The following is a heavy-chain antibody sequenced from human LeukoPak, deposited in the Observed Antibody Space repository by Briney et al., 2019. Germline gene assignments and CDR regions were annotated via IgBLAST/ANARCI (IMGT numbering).Heavy chain of an antibody. V-gene: IGHV3-21*01. D-gene: IGHD3-10*01. CDR1: GFSLSSYN. CDR2: ISSSSSYI. Sequence: GGSLRLSCVASGFSLSSYNVNWVRQAPGKGLEWVSSISSSSSYIYYADSVKGRFTISRDNSKNTLYLQMNSLKGDDTAVYYCAKDSAFYYIDVWGKGTTVIISS. CDR3: AKDSAFYYIDV. J-gene: IGHJ6*03.